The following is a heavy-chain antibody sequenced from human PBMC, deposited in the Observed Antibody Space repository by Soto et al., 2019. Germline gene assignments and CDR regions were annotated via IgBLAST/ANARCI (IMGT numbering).Heavy chain of an antibody. D-gene: IGHD1-1*01. CDR3: XXXXAVXWXYYFDY. CDR1: GGSISSYY. Sequence: ETLSLTCTVSGGSISSYYWSWIRQPPGKGMEWIGDIYYSGSTNYNPSLKSRVTISVDTSKNQFSLKLSSVTAADTAVYYCXXXXAVXWXYYFDYWGQGTLVTVSS. V-gene: IGHV4-59*12. J-gene: IGHJ4*02. CDR2: IYYSGST.